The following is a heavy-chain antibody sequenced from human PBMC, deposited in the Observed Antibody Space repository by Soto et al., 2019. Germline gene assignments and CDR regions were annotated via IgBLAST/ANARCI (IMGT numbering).Heavy chain of an antibody. CDR3: ARSVAVPGAHIDY. D-gene: IGHD6-19*01. V-gene: IGHV4-59*01. Sequence: WENPVPHLQCLWWLHQWFLLELDPTVPREGLEWLGYVYYTGSTNYSPSLRSRVSISVDTSKNEFSLRLSSVTAADTAVYFCARSVAVPGAHIDYWSQGTQVTVSS. CDR2: VYYTGST. CDR1: WLHQWFL. J-gene: IGHJ4*02.